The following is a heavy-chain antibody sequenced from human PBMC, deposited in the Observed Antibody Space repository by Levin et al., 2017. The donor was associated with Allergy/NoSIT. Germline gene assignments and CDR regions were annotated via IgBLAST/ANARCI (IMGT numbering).Heavy chain of an antibody. D-gene: IGHD3-22*01. V-gene: IGHV1-69*13. J-gene: IGHJ6*03. CDR2: IIPIFGTA. CDR1: GGTFSSYA. Sequence: GASVKVSCKASGGTFSSYAISWVRQAPGQGLEWMGGIIPIFGTANYAQKFQGRVTITADESTSTAYMELSSLRSEDTAVYYCARSFRWLPNYYYYYYMDVWGKGTTVTVSS. CDR3: ARSFRWLPNYYYYYYMDV.